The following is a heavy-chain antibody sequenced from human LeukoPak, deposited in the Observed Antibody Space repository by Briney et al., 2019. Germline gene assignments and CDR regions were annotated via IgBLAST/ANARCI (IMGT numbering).Heavy chain of an antibody. D-gene: IGHD5-18*01. CDR1: GFTFSSYS. J-gene: IGHJ4*02. Sequence: GGSLRLSCAASGFTFSSYSRNWVRQAPGKGLEWVSYISSSSSTIYYADSVKGRFTISRDNAKNSLYLQMNSLRAGDTAVYYCARAASPDTALVWGYWGQGTLVTVSS. CDR3: ARAASPDTALVWGY. CDR2: ISSSSSTI. V-gene: IGHV3-48*04.